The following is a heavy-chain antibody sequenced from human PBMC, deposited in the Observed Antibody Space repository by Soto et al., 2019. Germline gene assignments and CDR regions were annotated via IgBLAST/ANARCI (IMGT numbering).Heavy chain of an antibody. J-gene: IGHJ4*02. V-gene: IGHV4-39*01. D-gene: IGHD1-26*01. CDR1: GGSISSSNYY. CDR3: AVGATVQAGNYSEY. Sequence: AETLSLTCTVSGGSISSSNYYWGWILHPPGKGLEWIGSRYYRGSTYYNPSLKSRVTISVDTSKNQFTLKLSSVTAAETAVYYCAVGATVQAGNYSEYWGKGNLVNVSS. CDR2: RYYRGST.